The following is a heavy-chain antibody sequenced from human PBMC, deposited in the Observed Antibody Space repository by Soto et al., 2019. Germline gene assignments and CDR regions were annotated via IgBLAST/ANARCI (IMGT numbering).Heavy chain of an antibody. CDR2: ILNDETP. CDR3: AKDLFPTSGQRFFFDS. CDR1: GFTFSTYA. J-gene: IGHJ4*02. Sequence: GGSLRLSCAASGFTFSTYAMTWVRQAPGRGLEWVSTILNDETPFYTDSVKGRFTISRDNVRGTLYLQMNGLRVEDAALYYCAKDLFPTSGQRFFFDSWGQGSLVTVSS. D-gene: IGHD2-21*01. V-gene: IGHV3-23*01.